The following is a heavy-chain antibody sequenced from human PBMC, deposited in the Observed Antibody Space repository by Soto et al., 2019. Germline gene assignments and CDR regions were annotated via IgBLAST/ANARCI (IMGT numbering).Heavy chain of an antibody. CDR1: GYTFTSYG. CDR3: ARAPPAVIVLPAGNWFDP. D-gene: IGHD2-2*01. V-gene: IGHV1-18*01. CDR2: SSAYTGNT. Sequence: ASVKVSCKASGYTFTSYGICWVRQAPGQGLEWMGWSSAYTGNTNYAQKLQGRVTMTTDTSTSTAYMELRSLRSDDTAVYYCARAPPAVIVLPAGNWFDPWGQGTLVTVSS. J-gene: IGHJ5*02.